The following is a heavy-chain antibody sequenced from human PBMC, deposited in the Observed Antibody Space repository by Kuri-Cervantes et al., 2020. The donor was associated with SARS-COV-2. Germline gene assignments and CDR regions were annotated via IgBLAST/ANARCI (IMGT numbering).Heavy chain of an antibody. CDR1: GASISSSTYY. J-gene: IGHJ6*02. V-gene: IGHV4-39*07. D-gene: IGHD6-19*01. CDR3: ARDPRIAVAGWEYYYYYYGMDV. CDR2: IYESGDT. Sequence: SETLSLTCTVSGASISSSTYYWGWIRQSPGKGLEWLGSIYESGDTYYSSSLKRRLSLSVDTSKNQFSLKLSSVTAADTAVYYCARDPRIAVAGWEYYYYYYGMDVWGQGTTVTVSS.